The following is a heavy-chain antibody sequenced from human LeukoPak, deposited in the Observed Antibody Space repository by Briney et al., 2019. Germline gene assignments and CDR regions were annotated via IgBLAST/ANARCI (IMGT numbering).Heavy chain of an antibody. CDR1: GGSISSYY. J-gene: IGHJ4*02. Sequence: PSETLSLTCTVSGGSISSYYWSWIRQPPGKGLEWIGEINHSGSTNYNPSLKSRVTISVDTSKNQFSLKLSSVTAADTAVYYCARDARIAARPRGYFDYWGQGTLVTVSS. CDR2: INHSGST. V-gene: IGHV4-34*01. D-gene: IGHD6-6*01. CDR3: ARDARIAARPRGYFDY.